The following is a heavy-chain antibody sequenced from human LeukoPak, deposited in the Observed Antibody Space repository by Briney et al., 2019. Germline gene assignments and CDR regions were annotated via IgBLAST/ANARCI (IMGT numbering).Heavy chain of an antibody. CDR2: ISRCSSTI. CDR3: AILPFPTIVGVAIIDY. V-gene: IGHV3-48*01. J-gene: IGHJ4*02. CDR1: GFTFSSYS. Sequence: HSGGALRLSCAASGFTFSSYSMNWVRQAPGKGLECVSYISRCSSTIYYADSVKGRFTISRDNAKNSLYLQMNSLRAEDTAVYYCAILPFPTIVGVAIIDYWGQGTLVTVSS. D-gene: IGHD3-3*01.